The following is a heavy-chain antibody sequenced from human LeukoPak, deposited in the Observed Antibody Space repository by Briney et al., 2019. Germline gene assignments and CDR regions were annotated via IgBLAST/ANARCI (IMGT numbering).Heavy chain of an antibody. Sequence: PSETLSLTCTVSGGSISSSSYYWGWIRQPTGQGLEWIGSIYYSGSTYYNPSLKSRVTISVDTSKNQFSLKLSSVTAADTAVYYYASRRELGYCSSTSCPSGVFDYWGQGTLVTVSS. CDR1: GGSISSSSYY. J-gene: IGHJ4*02. V-gene: IGHV4-39*07. CDR3: ASRRELGYCSSTSCPSGVFDY. D-gene: IGHD2-2*01. CDR2: IYYSGST.